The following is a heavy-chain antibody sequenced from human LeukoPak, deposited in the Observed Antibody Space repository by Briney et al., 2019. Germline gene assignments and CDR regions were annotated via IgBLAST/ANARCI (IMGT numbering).Heavy chain of an antibody. V-gene: IGHV3-74*01. Sequence: PGGSLRLSCAASGFSFSVFWMHWVRQAPGKGPVWVSRIKTDGSITDYADSVKGRFTISRDNAKNTLYLQMNSLRAEDTAVYYCARDPYSGSYGDYYYYYMDVWGKGTTVTISS. CDR3: ARDPYSGSYGDYYYYYMDV. D-gene: IGHD1-26*01. CDR1: GFSFSVFW. J-gene: IGHJ6*03. CDR2: IKTDGSIT.